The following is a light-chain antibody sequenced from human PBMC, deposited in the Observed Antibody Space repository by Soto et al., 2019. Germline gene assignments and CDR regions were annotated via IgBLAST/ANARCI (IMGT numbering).Light chain of an antibody. CDR1: QSINNR. CDR2: DAS. Sequence: IQMTQSPSTLSASIGDRVTITCRASQSINNRLAWYQQMPGKAPNLLIYDASSLASGVQSRFRGSGSETEFTLTISGLQPDDFATYYCQQFIDGWTFGQGTKVDIK. V-gene: IGKV1-5*01. CDR3: QQFIDGWT. J-gene: IGKJ1*01.